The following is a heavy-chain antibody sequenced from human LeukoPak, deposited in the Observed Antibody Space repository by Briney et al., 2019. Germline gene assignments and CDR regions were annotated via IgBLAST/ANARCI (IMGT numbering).Heavy chain of an antibody. D-gene: IGHD3-22*01. V-gene: IGHV3-23*01. CDR3: AEDPSQAYYYDSSGTLFDY. CDR2: ISGSGGST. Sequence: GGSLRLSCAVSGITVIDTYITWVRQAPGKGLEWVSAISGSGGSTYYADSVKGRFTISRDNSKNTLYLQMNSLRAEDTAVYYCAEDPSQAYYYDSSGTLFDYWGQGTLVTVSS. J-gene: IGHJ4*02. CDR1: GITVIDTY.